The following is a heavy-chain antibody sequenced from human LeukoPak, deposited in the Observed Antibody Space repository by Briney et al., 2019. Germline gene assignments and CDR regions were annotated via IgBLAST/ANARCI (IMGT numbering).Heavy chain of an antibody. CDR1: GYTFTNYG. D-gene: IGHD4-17*01. V-gene: IGHV1-18*01. CDR2: ISAYNGNT. Sequence: GASVKVSCKASGYTFTNYGISWVRQAPGQGLEWMGWISAYNGNTNYAQKFQGRVTMTTDTSTSTAYMELRSLRSDDTAVYYCARDRDYGDYNTQDLFVYWGQGTLVTGSS. J-gene: IGHJ4*02. CDR3: ARDRDYGDYNTQDLFVY.